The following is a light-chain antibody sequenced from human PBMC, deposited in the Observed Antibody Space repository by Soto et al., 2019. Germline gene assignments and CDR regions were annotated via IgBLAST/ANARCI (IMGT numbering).Light chain of an antibody. J-gene: IGLJ2*01. V-gene: IGLV2-14*01. CDR3: SSYTSSTLVV. Sequence: QPVLTQPASVSGSPGQSITISCSGTSSDVGAYNYVSWFQQYPGKAPKLLIYDVTNRPSGISHRFSGSKSGNTASLTISGLQAEDEADYHCSSYTSSTLVVFGGGTKVTVL. CDR1: SSDVGAYNY. CDR2: DVT.